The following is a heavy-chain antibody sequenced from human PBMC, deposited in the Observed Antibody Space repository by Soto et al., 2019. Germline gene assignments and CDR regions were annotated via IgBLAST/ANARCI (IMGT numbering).Heavy chain of an antibody. J-gene: IGHJ5*02. Sequence: QVQLVESGGGVVQPGRSLRLSCAASGFTFSIYGMHWVRQAPGNGLEWVAVIWYDGSNKYYADSVKGRFTVSRDNSKNTLYLQMNRLRAEDTAVSYWARDRARAPSYYCSSTSCYRGHPNWFEPWGKGTLVTVSS. CDR1: GFTFSIYG. V-gene: IGHV3-33*01. CDR3: ARDRARAPSYYCSSTSCYRGHPNWFEP. CDR2: IWYDGSNK. D-gene: IGHD2-2*02.